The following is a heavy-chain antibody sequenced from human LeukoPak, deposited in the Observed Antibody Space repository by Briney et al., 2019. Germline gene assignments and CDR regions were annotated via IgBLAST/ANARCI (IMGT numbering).Heavy chain of an antibody. Sequence: PGGSLRLSCAASGFTFRSYDMHWGRQVTGKGLEWVSAVGISGDTYYAGSVKGRFTISRENANNSLYLQMNRLTAAQTGVYYCVRGGVQVSGIDEIDCWGQGTLVTVSS. V-gene: IGHV3-13*01. D-gene: IGHD2-8*02. CDR2: VGISGDT. J-gene: IGHJ4*02. CDR3: VRGGVQVSGIDEIDC. CDR1: GFTFRSYD.